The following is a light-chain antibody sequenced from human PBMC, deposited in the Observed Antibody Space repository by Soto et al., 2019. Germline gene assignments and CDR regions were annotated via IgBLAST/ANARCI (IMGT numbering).Light chain of an antibody. CDR1: SGSIASNY. V-gene: IGLV6-57*03. Sequence: NFMLTQPHSVSESPGQTVTISCTRSSGSIASNYVQWYQQRPGSAPTTVIYEDNQRPSGVPDRFSGSIDSSSNSASLAISGLKTEDEADYFCQSYDSSYGVFGGGTKLTVL. J-gene: IGLJ3*02. CDR2: EDN. CDR3: QSYDSSYGV.